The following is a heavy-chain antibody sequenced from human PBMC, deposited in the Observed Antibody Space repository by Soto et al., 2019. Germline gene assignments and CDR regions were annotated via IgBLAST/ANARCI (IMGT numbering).Heavy chain of an antibody. D-gene: IGHD2-2*01. CDR2: ISSSTTTI. V-gene: IGHV3-48*01. J-gene: IGHJ6*03. CDR3: ARGPRYCSSTSCPLYYYYYYMDV. Sequence: GGSLRLSCAASGFIFSGYSMNWVRQAPGKGLEWVSYISSSTTTIYYEDSVKGRFTISRDSARNSLYLQMNSLRAEDTAVYYCARGPRYCSSTSCPLYYYYYYMDVWGKGTTVTVSS. CDR1: GFIFSGYS.